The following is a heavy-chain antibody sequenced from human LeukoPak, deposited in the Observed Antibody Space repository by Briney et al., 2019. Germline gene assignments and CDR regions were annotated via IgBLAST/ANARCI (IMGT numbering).Heavy chain of an antibody. D-gene: IGHD4-17*01. CDR2: ISSNGIDT. V-gene: IGHV3-64*04. Sequence: PGGSLRLSCVVSGFSLSSHGMHWVRQAPGKGLEDVSAISSNGIDTFYANSVKGRFIVSRDNSKNTLYLQMNSLRAEDTAAYYCARAGYGDPHFDFWGQGTLVTVSS. J-gene: IGHJ4*02. CDR3: ARAGYGDPHFDF. CDR1: GFSLSSHG.